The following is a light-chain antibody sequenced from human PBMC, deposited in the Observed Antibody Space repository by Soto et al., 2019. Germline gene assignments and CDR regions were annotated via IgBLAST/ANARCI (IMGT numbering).Light chain of an antibody. J-gene: IGLJ2*01. CDR3: SSYTSASTPLV. CDR2: DVS. CDR1: GSDVGGYNY. V-gene: IGLV2-14*01. Sequence: QSALTQPASVSGSPGQSITISCTGTGSDVGGYNYVSWYQQHPGKAPKVMIYDVSNRPSGVSNRFSGSKSGNTASLTISGLLAEDEADYCCSSYTSASTPLVFGGGTKLTVL.